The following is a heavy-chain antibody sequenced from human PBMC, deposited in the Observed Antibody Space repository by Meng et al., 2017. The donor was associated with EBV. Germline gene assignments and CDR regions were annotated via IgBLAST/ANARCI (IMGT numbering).Heavy chain of an antibody. CDR2: FLPRLGAP. CDR1: GGPFRYYA. Sequence: QVHFVQSGAGVKKPGSAVKVACKTSGGPFRYYAISWVRQAPGQGLEWLGGFLPRLGAPNYAQKFHGRVKITADESTSTHYMDLSSLRSEDTAIYYCASESGRGYTPDYWGQGTLVTVSS. CDR3: ASESGRGYTPDY. D-gene: IGHD3-10*01. J-gene: IGHJ4*02. V-gene: IGHV1-69*01.